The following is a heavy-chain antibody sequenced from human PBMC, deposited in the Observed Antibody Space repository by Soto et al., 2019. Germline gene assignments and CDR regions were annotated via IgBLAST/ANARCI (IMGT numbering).Heavy chain of an antibody. CDR2: IIPIFGTA. J-gene: IGHJ6*02. Sequence: ASVKVSCKASGGTFSSYAISWVRQAPGQGLEWMGGIIPIFGTANYAQKFQGRVTITADESTSTAYMELSSLRSEDTAVYYCARHSPLQYLSGYYYYYYGMDVWGQGTTVTVSS. D-gene: IGHD4-4*01. V-gene: IGHV1-69*13. CDR3: ARHSPLQYLSGYYYYYYGMDV. CDR1: GGTFSSYA.